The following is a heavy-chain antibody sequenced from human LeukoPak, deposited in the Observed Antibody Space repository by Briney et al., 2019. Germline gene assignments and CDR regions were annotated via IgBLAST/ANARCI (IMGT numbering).Heavy chain of an antibody. CDR2: MNPNSGNT. CDR1: GYTFTSYD. V-gene: IGHV1-8*03. Sequence: ASVKVSCKASGYTFTSYDINWVRQATGQGLEWMGWMNPNSGNTGYAQKFQGRVTITRNTSISTAYMELSSLRSEDTAVYYCARDLLGGGWYYFDYWGQGTLVTVSS. D-gene: IGHD3-16*01. CDR3: ARDLLGGGWYYFDY. J-gene: IGHJ4*02.